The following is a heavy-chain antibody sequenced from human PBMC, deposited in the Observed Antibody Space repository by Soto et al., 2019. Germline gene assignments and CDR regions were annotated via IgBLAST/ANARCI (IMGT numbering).Heavy chain of an antibody. Sequence: GGSLRLSCAASGFTFSSYAMSWVRQAPGKGLEWVSAISGSGGSTYYADSVKGRFTISRDNSKNTLYLQMNSLRAEDTAVYYCAKDLVAYCSGGSCYFNPWFDPWGQGTLVTVSS. CDR3: AKDLVAYCSGGSCYFNPWFDP. V-gene: IGHV3-23*01. CDR2: ISGSGGST. CDR1: GFTFSSYA. D-gene: IGHD2-15*01. J-gene: IGHJ5*02.